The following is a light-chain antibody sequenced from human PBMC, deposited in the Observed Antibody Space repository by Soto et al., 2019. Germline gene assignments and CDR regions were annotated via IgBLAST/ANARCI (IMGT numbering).Light chain of an antibody. CDR1: QGISSY. CDR3: QQLNSYPSLT. V-gene: IGKV1-9*01. Sequence: DIQLTQSPSFLSASVGDRVTITCRASQGISSYLAWYQQKPGKAPKLLIYAASTLQSGVPSRFSGSGSGTEFTITIISLQPEDFATYYCQQLNSYPSLTFGQGTKVEIK. J-gene: IGKJ1*01. CDR2: AAS.